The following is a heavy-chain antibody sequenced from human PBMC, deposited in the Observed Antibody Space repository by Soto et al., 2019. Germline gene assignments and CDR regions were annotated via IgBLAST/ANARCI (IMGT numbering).Heavy chain of an antibody. Sequence: GSLRLSCAASGFTFSSYSMNWVRQAPGKGLEWVSSISSSSSYIYYADSVKGRFTISRDNAKNSLYLQMNSLRAEDTAVYYCARNFFPAFQRYGDFSYYGMDVWGQGTTVTVSS. CDR2: ISSSSSYI. CDR3: ARNFFPAFQRYGDFSYYGMDV. D-gene: IGHD4-17*01. J-gene: IGHJ6*02. V-gene: IGHV3-21*01. CDR1: GFTFSSYS.